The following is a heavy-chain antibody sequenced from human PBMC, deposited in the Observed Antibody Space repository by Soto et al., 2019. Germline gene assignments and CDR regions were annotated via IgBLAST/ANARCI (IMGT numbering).Heavy chain of an antibody. Sequence: QVQLLQSGSEVKKPGSSVKVSCKTSGGTLSSFAISWVRQAPGQGLEWVGTFIPVVGMAKYGHSFQGRVAISPHDPTNTLFMELRSLRFEDTPVYYCAHGHANYFYYGLDVWGQGTTLTLSS. J-gene: IGHJ6*02. CDR1: GGTLSSFA. CDR3: AHGHANYFYYGLDV. CDR2: FIPVVGMA. V-gene: IGHV1-69*04.